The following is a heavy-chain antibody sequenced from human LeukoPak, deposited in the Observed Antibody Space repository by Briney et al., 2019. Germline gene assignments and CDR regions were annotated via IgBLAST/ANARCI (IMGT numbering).Heavy chain of an antibody. Sequence: ASVKVSCKASGYTFTGYYMHWVRQAPGQGLEWMGWINPNSGGTNYAQKFQGRVTMTRDTSISTAYMELSRLRSDDTAVYYCARVGDIEAAHLDYWGQGTLVTVSS. CDR1: GYTFTGYY. J-gene: IGHJ4*02. D-gene: IGHD6-13*01. V-gene: IGHV1-2*02. CDR2: INPNSGGT. CDR3: ARVGDIEAAHLDY.